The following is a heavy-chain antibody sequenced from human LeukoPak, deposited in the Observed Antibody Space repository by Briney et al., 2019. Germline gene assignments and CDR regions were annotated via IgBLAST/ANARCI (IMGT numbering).Heavy chain of an antibody. CDR2: IYYSGST. V-gene: IGHV4-59*12. J-gene: IGHJ4*02. CDR1: GDPINSYY. D-gene: IGHD5-12*01. CDR3: ARGGGYSGYDTETFDY. Sequence: SETLSLTCTVSGDPINSYYWSWIRQPPGKGLEWIGHIYYSGSTNYNPSLKSRVTISIDTSKNQFSLKLSSVTAADTAVYYCARGGGYSGYDTETFDYWGQGTLVTVSS.